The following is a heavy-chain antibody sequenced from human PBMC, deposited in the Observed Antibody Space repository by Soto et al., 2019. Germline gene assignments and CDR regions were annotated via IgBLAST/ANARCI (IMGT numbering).Heavy chain of an antibody. CDR3: ARRGSGSYYDY. Sequence: EVQLLESGGGLVQPGGSLRLSCAASGFTFSSYAMRGGRQAPVKGLEWVSAISGSGDSTYYADSVKGRFTISRDNSKNTLYLQRNGLRAEDTAVYYCARRGSGSYYDYWGQGTLVTVSS. V-gene: IGHV3-23*01. CDR2: ISGSGDST. J-gene: IGHJ4*02. CDR1: GFTFSSYA. D-gene: IGHD1-26*01.